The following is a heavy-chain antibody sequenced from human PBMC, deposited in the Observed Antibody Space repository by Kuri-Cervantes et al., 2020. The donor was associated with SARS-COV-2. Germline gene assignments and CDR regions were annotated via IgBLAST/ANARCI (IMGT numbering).Heavy chain of an antibody. CDR3: AKDQHGIVVVVAAIEY. CDR1: GFTFTSYA. V-gene: IGHV3-30*18. CDR2: ISYDGSNK. Sequence: GGSLRLSCAVSGFTFTSYAMHWVRQAPGKGLEWVALISYDGSNKFYADSVKGRFTLSRDNSKNTLYLQMNSLRTEDTAVYYCAKDQHGIVVVVAAIEYWGQGTLVTVSS. D-gene: IGHD2-15*01. J-gene: IGHJ4*02.